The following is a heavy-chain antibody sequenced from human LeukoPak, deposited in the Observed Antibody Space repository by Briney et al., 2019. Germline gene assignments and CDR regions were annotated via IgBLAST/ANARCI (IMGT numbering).Heavy chain of an antibody. CDR1: GFKLSDHY. J-gene: IGHJ6*02. D-gene: IGHD1-1*01. CDR3: EKIASDAHNGFNV. CDR2: RRNKASRYTT. Sequence: PGGSQRLSCAASGFKLSDHYIDWVRQAPGEGLEWVGRRRNKASRYTTEYAASVEGRFTIPRDVLESSLYLQMDSLRTEDAAESYCEKIASDAHNGFNVWGQGTPVTVSS. V-gene: IGHV3-72*01.